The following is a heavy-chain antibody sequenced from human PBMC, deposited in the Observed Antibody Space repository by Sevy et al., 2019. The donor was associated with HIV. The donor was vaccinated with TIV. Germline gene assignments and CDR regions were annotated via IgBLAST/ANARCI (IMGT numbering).Heavy chain of an antibody. D-gene: IGHD2-15*01. Sequence: GGCLRLSCAASGFTFSKYTMSWVRQPPGKGLEWVSTLSFGCGEIKYADSVKGRFTISRDNSKRSVYLQMNNLRPEDTAVYYCARERWTKPHDYWGQGTLVTVSS. J-gene: IGHJ4*02. CDR1: GFTFSKYT. CDR3: ARERWTKPHDY. CDR2: LSFGCGEI. V-gene: IGHV3-23*01.